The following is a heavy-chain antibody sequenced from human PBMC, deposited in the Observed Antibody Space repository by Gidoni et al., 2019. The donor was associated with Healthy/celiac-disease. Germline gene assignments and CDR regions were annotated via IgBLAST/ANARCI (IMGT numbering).Heavy chain of an antibody. CDR3: ARDLAARPPIYYYYGMDV. CDR2: ISYDGSNK. J-gene: IGHJ6*02. D-gene: IGHD6-6*01. V-gene: IGHV3-30-3*01. Sequence: QVQLVESGGGVVQPGRSLRLSCAASGFTFSSSAMHWVRQAPGKGLEWVAVISYDGSNKYYADSVKGRFTISRDNSKNTLYLQMNSLRAEDTAVYYCARDLAARPPIYYYYGMDVWGQGTTVTVSS. CDR1: GFTFSSSA.